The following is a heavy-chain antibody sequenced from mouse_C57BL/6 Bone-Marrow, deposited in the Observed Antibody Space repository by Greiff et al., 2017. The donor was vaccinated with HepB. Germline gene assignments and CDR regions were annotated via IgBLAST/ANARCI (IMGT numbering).Heavy chain of an antibody. CDR1: GFTFSDAW. V-gene: IGHV6-6*01. Sequence: EVKVEESGGGLVQPGGSMKLSCAASGFTFSDAWMDWVRQSPEKGLEWVAEIRNKANNHATYYAESVKGRLTISRDDSKSSVYLQMNSLRAEDTGIYYCTRGGSSPWFAYWGQGTLVTVSA. J-gene: IGHJ3*01. D-gene: IGHD1-1*01. CDR3: TRGGSSPWFAY. CDR2: IRNKANNHAT.